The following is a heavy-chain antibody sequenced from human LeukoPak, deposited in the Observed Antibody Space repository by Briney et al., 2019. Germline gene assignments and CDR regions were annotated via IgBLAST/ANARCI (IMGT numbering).Heavy chain of an antibody. D-gene: IGHD5-12*01. CDR3: ARGYSHNSGGWLDP. Sequence: GGSLRLSCAVSGFXFSHYAISWVRQAPGTGLEWVGSLTDSGDATYYADSVEGRLTISRDNSNSTLYLHISGLRDEDTAVYYCARGYSHNSGGWLDPWGQGTLVTVSS. CDR2: LTDSGDAT. V-gene: IGHV3-23*01. CDR1: GFXFSHYA. J-gene: IGHJ5*02.